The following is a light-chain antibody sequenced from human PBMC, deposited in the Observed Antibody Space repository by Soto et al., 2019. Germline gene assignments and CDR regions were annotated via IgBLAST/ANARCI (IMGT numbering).Light chain of an antibody. CDR1: QSVSSH. CDR2: DAF. Sequence: EIVLTQSPATLSLSPGERATLSCRASQSVSSHLFWYQQKSGQAPRLLIYDAFNRATGIPARFSGSGSGTDFTLTISSLEPEDFGVYYCQHRSIWPVSFGQGTRLEI. CDR3: QHRSIWPVS. V-gene: IGKV3-11*01. J-gene: IGKJ5*01.